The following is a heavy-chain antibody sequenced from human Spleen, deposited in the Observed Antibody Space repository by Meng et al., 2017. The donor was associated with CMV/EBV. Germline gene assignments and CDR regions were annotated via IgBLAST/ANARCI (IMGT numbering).Heavy chain of an antibody. Sequence: SETLSLTCTVSGGSISSYYWSWIRQPPGKGLEWIGSISYGGSTYYNSSLKSRVTISVDTSKSQLTLKLSSVSAADTAVYYCARIFPSDYYKYDMDVWGRGTLVTVSS. CDR2: ISYGGST. J-gene: IGHJ6*02. V-gene: IGHV4-59*12. CDR1: GGSISSYY. CDR3: ARIFPSDYYKYDMDV. D-gene: IGHD3-3*01.